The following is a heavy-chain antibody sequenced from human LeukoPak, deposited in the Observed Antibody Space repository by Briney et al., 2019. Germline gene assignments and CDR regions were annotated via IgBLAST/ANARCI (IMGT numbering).Heavy chain of an antibody. D-gene: IGHD3-16*01. CDR3: ARDLVKGGASPTADY. CDR1: GFTFSSNW. Sequence: GGSLRLSCAASGFTFSSNWMSWVRHTPGKGLEWVANIKTDGSAKYYVDSVKGRFTISRDNAKNSLYLQMNSLRAEDTALYHCARDLVKGGASPTADYWGQGTLVTVSS. J-gene: IGHJ4*02. V-gene: IGHV3-7*01. CDR2: IKTDGSAK.